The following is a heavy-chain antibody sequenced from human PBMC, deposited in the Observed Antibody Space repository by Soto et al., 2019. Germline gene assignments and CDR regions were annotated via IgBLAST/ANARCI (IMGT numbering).Heavy chain of an antibody. CDR1: GGSFSGYY. CDR2: INHSGST. V-gene: IGHV4-34*01. Sequence: QVQLQQWGAGLLKPSETLSLTCAVYGGSFSGYYWSWIRQPPGKGLEWIGEINHSGSTNYNPSLKSRVTISVDTSKNQFSLKLSSVTAADTAVYYCARVEPAAKYVYGMDVWGQGTTVTVSS. D-gene: IGHD2-2*01. CDR3: ARVEPAAKYVYGMDV. J-gene: IGHJ6*02.